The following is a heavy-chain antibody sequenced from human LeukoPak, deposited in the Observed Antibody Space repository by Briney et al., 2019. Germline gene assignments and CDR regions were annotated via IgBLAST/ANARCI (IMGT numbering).Heavy chain of an antibody. CDR2: INHSGST. Sequence: GSLRLSCAASGFTFRSNAMNWVRQAPGKGLEWIGEINHSGSTNYNPSLKSRVTISVDTSKNQFSLKLTSVTAADTAVYYCARGFDAHNAFDIWGQGTMVTVSS. CDR3: ARGFDAHNAFDI. J-gene: IGHJ3*02. CDR1: GFTFRSNA. V-gene: IGHV4-34*01. D-gene: IGHD3-9*01.